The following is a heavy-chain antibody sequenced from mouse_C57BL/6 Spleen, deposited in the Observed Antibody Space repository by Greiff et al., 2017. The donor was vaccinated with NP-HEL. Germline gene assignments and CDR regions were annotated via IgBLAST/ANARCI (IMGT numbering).Heavy chain of an antibody. Sequence: EVMLVESGGGLVKPGGSLKLSCAASGFTFSDSGMHWVRQAPEKGLEWVAYISSGSSTIYYADTVKGRFTISRDNAKNTLFLQMTSLRSEDTAMYYCARNVGDYWGQGTSVTVSS. V-gene: IGHV5-17*01. CDR3: ARNVGDY. CDR2: ISSGSSTI. J-gene: IGHJ4*01. CDR1: GFTFSDSG.